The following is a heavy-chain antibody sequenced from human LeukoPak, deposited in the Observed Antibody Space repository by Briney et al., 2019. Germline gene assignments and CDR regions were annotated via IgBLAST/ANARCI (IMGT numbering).Heavy chain of an antibody. V-gene: IGHV3-7*03. CDR2: IRQDGNEK. Sequence: SGGSLRLSCAASGFIFSGNAIHWVRQAPGKGPEWVANIRQDGNEKYCVDSVKGRFTISRDNAKSSVYLQMNSLRVEDTAVYYCARDKMMGATFFDYWGQGILVTVSS. J-gene: IGHJ4*02. CDR3: ARDKMMGATFFDY. CDR1: GFIFSGNA. D-gene: IGHD1-26*01.